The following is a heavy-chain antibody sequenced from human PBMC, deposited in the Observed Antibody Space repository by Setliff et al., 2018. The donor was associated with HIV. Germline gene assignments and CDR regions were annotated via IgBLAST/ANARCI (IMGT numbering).Heavy chain of an antibody. D-gene: IGHD5-18*01. CDR3: ARYSYGYVRDLRFDP. CDR2: IYTSGST. Sequence: PSETLSLTCTVSGGSISSHYWSWIRQPPGKGLEWIGHIYTSGSTNYNPSLKSRVTMSVGTSKNQFSLKLSSVTAADTAVYYCARYSYGYVRDLRFDPWGQGTLVTVSS. CDR1: GGSISSHY. V-gene: IGHV4-4*08. J-gene: IGHJ5*02.